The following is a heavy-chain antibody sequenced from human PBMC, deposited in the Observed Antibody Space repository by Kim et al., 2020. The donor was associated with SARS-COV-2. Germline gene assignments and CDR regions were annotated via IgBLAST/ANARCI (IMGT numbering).Heavy chain of an antibody. CDR1: GFTFSDYY. J-gene: IGHJ1*01. CDR2: ISSSSSTT. CDR3: TGGGNDYFCGCGREYF. D-gene: IGHD3-16*01. V-gene: IGHV3-11*03. Sequence: GGSLRLSCAASGFTFSDYYMSWIRQAPGKGLEWVSYISSSSSTTNYAASVRGRFTISSDNAKNSLYLQMSIRSAEDTAVYYGTGGGNDYFCGCGREYF.